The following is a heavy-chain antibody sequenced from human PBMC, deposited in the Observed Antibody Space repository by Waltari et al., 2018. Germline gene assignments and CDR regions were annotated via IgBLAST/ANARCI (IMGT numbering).Heavy chain of an antibody. J-gene: IGHJ5*02. CDR3: AKDRMNWFDP. D-gene: IGHD2-8*01. Sequence: EVQLLESGGGLVQPGGSLRLSCAASGFPFSSYAMSWVRQAPGKGLEWVSVIYSGGSTYYADSVKGRFTISRDNSKNTLYLQMNSLRAEDTAVYYCAKDRMNWFDPWGQGTLVTVSS. V-gene: IGHV3-23*03. CDR1: GFPFSSYA. CDR2: IYSGGST.